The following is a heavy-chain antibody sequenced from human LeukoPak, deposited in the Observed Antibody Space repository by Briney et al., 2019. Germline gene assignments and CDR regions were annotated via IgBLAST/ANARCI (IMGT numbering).Heavy chain of an antibody. J-gene: IGHJ5*02. CDR3: ARGAYDYVWGSPPFDP. V-gene: IGHV1-18*01. CDR1: GYTFTSYG. D-gene: IGHD3-16*01. CDR2: ISVYNGNT. Sequence: ASVKVSCKASGYTFTSYGITWVRQAPGQGLEWMGWISVYNGNTNYAQKLQGRVTMTTDTSTSTAYMELRSLRSDDTAVYYCARGAYDYVWGSPPFDPWGQGTLVTVSS.